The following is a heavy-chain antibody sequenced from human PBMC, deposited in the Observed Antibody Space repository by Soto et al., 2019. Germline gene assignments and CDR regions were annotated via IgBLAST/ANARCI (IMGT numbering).Heavy chain of an antibody. V-gene: IGHV1-3*01. CDR2: INAGNGNT. D-gene: IGHD1-20*01. CDR3: ARGSITGTADFDY. J-gene: IGHJ4*02. CDR1: GYTFTSYA. Sequence: ASVKVSCKASGYTFTSYAMHWVRQAPGQRLEWMGWINAGNGNTKYSQKFQGRVTITRDTSASTAYMELSSLRSEDTAVYYCARGSITGTADFDYWGQGTLVTVSS.